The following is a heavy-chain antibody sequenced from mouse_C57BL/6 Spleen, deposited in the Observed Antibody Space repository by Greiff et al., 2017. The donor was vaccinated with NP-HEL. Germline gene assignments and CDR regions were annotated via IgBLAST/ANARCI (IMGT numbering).Heavy chain of an antibody. J-gene: IGHJ3*01. D-gene: IGHD2-4*01. Sequence: QVQLQQPGAELVRPGSSVKLSCKASGYTFTSYWMHWVKQRPIQGLEWIGNIDPSDSETHYNQKFKDKATLTVDKSSSTAYMQLSSLTSEDSAVYYCAYYDYDPGWFAYWGQGTLVTVSA. CDR1: GYTFTSYW. V-gene: IGHV1-52*01. CDR2: IDPSDSET. CDR3: AYYDYDPGWFAY.